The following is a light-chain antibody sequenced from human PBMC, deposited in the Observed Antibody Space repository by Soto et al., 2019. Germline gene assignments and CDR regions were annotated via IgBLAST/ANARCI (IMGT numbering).Light chain of an antibody. CDR2: QAS. V-gene: IGKV1-5*03. J-gene: IGKJ4*01. Sequence: DIQMTQSPSTLSASIGDRVTITCRASQNISSWLSWYQQKPGKAPNLLIYQASILESGVPSRFSGSGSGTEFSITISSLQPDDFATFYCQQYNLTSLSFGGGTKVQIK. CDR1: QNISSW. CDR3: QQYNLTSLS.